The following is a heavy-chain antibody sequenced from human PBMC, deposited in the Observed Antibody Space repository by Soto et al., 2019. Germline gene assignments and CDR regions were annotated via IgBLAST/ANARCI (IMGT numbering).Heavy chain of an antibody. J-gene: IGHJ6*02. CDR2: IYWDDDK. CDR1: GFSLSTGGVG. V-gene: IGHV2-5*02. Sequence: QITLKESGPTLVKPTQTLTLTCTFSGFSLSTGGVGVGWIRQPPGKALEWLAIIYWDDDKRYSPSLKSSLTVTKDTSKNQVVLTMTNMDPVDTATYYCAHSRCGGDCLRSYSSHYYYGMDVWGQGTTVTVSS. D-gene: IGHD2-21*02. CDR3: AHSRCGGDCLRSYSSHYYYGMDV.